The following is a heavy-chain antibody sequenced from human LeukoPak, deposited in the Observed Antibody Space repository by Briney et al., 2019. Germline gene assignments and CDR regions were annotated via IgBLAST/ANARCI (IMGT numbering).Heavy chain of an antibody. J-gene: IGHJ5*02. CDR1: GYTFTSYG. V-gene: IGHV1-18*01. CDR2: ISAYNGNT. CDR3: ASGAGYCSSTSCLNWFDP. D-gene: IGHD2-2*01. Sequence: ASVKVSCKASGYTFTSYGISWVRQAPGQGREWMGWISAYNGNTNYAQKLQGRVTMTTDTSTSTAYMELRSLRSDDTAVYYCASGAGYCSSTSCLNWFDPWGQGTLVTVSS.